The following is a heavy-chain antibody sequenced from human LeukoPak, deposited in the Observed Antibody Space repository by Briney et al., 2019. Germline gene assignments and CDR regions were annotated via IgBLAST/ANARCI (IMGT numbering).Heavy chain of an antibody. J-gene: IGHJ4*02. CDR2: ISHSGST. CDR1: GGSFSGYY. V-gene: IGHV4-34*01. D-gene: IGHD6-13*01. CDR3: ARSGDIAAADSDY. Sequence: SETLSLTCAVYGGSFSGYYWSWIRQPPGKGLEWIGEISHSGSTNYNPSLKSRVTISVDTSKNQFSLKLSSVTAADTAVYYCARSGDIAAADSDYWGQGTLVTVSS.